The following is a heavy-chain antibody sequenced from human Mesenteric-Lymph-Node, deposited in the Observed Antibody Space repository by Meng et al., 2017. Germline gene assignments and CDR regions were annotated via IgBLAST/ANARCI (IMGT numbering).Heavy chain of an antibody. D-gene: IGHD5-12*01. CDR2: ISYDGSNK. J-gene: IGHJ4*02. CDR1: GFTFSAYA. V-gene: IGHV3-30*04. CDR3: ARLLAATIFPNFDY. Sequence: GGSLRLSCAASGFTFSAYAMQWVRQAPGKGLEWVAVISYDGSNKYYADSVKGRFTISRDNSKNTLYLQMNSLRAEDTAVYYCARLLAATIFPNFDYWGQGTLVTVSS.